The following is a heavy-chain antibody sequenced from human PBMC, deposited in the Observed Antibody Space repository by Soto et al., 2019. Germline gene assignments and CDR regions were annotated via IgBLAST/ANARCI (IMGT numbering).Heavy chain of an antibody. V-gene: IGHV4-34*01. Sequence: SETLSLTCAVYGGSFSGYYWSWIRQPPGKGLEWIGEINHSGSTNYNPSLKSRVTISVDTSKNQFSLKLSSVTAADTAVYYCARLFENYSYGYPVYYWGQGTLVTVSS. D-gene: IGHD5-18*01. CDR3: ARLFENYSYGYPVYY. J-gene: IGHJ4*02. CDR2: INHSGST. CDR1: GGSFSGYY.